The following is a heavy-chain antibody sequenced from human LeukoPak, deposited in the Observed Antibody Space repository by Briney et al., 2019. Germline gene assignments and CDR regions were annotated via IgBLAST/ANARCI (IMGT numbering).Heavy chain of an antibody. J-gene: IGHJ6*03. Sequence: ASVKVSCKASGYTFTSYAMHWVRQAPGQRLEWMGWINAGNGNTKYSQEFQGRVTITRDTSASTAYMELSSLRSEDMAVYYCARDRGTMVRGVIIVTYYMDVWGKGTTVTVSS. CDR2: INAGNGNT. CDR3: ARDRGTMVRGVIIVTYYMDV. D-gene: IGHD3-10*01. V-gene: IGHV1-3*03. CDR1: GYTFTSYA.